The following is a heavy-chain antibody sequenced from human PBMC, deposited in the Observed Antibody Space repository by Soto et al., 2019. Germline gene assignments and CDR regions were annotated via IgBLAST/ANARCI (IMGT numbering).Heavy chain of an antibody. CDR1: GFTFSGSP. CDR2: IRSKANSYAT. CDR3: TSSRFLEWLLPNEDYYYYNMDV. D-gene: IGHD3-3*01. J-gene: IGHJ6*02. Sequence: GGSLRLSCAASGFTFSGSPMHWVRQASGKGLEWVGRIRSKANSYATAYAASVKGRFTISRDDSKNTAYLQMNSLKTEDTAVYYCTSSRFLEWLLPNEDYYYYNMDVSGQGTTVTVSS. V-gene: IGHV3-73*01.